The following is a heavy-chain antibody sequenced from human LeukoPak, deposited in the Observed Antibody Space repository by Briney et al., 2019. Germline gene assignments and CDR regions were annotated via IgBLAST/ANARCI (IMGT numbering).Heavy chain of an antibody. J-gene: IGHJ4*02. V-gene: IGHV4-38-2*02. CDR2: IYHPVDT. D-gene: IGHD2-15*01. CDR1: GYSISSNYY. Sequence: SETLSLTCIVSGYSISSNYYWAWIRQPPGKGLEWIGSIYHPVDTYYNPSLKSRVTISVDTSRNQFSLKLSSVTAADTAVYYCARFISAGVYYFDYWGQGTLVTVSS. CDR3: ARFISAGVYYFDY.